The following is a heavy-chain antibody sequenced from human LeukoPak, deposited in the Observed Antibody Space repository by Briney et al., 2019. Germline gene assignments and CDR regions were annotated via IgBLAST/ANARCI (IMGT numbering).Heavy chain of an antibody. CDR2: IYYSGST. Sequence: KPSETLSLTCTVSGGSISSYYWSWIRQPPGKGLELIGYIYYSGSTNYNPSLKSRVTISVATSKNQFSLKLSSVTAADTAVYYCAREGRGAAAGTLSWGQGTLVTVSS. CDR1: GGSISSYY. J-gene: IGHJ5*02. CDR3: AREGRGAAAGTLS. D-gene: IGHD6-13*01. V-gene: IGHV4-59*01.